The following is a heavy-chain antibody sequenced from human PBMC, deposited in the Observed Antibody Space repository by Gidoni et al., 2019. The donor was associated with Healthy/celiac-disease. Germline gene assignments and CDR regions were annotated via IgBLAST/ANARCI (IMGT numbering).Heavy chain of an antibody. CDR3: ARQYYYDSSGYYYREGYFDL. J-gene: IGHJ2*01. D-gene: IGHD3-22*01. CDR1: GYSFTSYW. CDR2: IDPSDSYT. V-gene: IGHV5-10-1*03. Sequence: EVQLVPSGAEVKKPGESLSISCKGSGYSFTSYWISWVRQMPGKGLEWMGRIDPSDSYTNYSPSFQGHVTISADKSISTAYLQWSSLKASDTAMYYCARQYYYDSSGYYYREGYFDLWGRGTLVTVSS.